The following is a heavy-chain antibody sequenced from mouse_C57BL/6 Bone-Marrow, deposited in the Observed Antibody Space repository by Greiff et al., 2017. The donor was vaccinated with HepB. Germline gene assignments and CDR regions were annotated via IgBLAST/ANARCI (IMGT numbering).Heavy chain of an antibody. Sequence: EVNLVESGGGLVKPGGSLKLSCAASGFTFSDYGMHWVRQAPEKGLEWVAYISSGSSTIYYADTVKGRFTISRDNAKNTLFLQMTSLRSEDTAMYYCAPYYYGSSSAWFAYWGQGTLVTVSA. CDR1: GFTFSDYG. J-gene: IGHJ3*01. V-gene: IGHV5-17*01. D-gene: IGHD1-1*01. CDR3: APYYYGSSSAWFAY. CDR2: ISSGSSTI.